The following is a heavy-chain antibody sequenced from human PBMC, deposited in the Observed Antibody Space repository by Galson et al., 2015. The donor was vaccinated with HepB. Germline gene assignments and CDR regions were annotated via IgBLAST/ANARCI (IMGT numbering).Heavy chain of an antibody. D-gene: IGHD3-3*01. CDR3: TREMEWLLEGGFDY. J-gene: IGHJ4*02. CDR1: GFTFGDYA. Sequence: SLRLSCAASGFTFGDYAMSWFRQAPGKGLEWVGFIRSKAYGGTTEYAASVKGRFTISRDDSKSIAYLQMNSLKTEDTAVYYCTREMEWLLEGGFDYWGQGTLVTVSS. V-gene: IGHV3-49*03. CDR2: IRSKAYGGTT.